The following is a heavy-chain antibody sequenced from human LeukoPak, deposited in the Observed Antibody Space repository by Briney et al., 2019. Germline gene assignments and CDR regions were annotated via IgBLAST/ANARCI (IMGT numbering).Heavy chain of an antibody. J-gene: IGHJ4*02. Sequence: PSQTLSLTCTVSGGSISSGDYYWSWIRQPPGKGLEWIGYIYYSGSTYYNPSLKSRVTISVDTSKNQFSLKLSSVTAADTAVYYCAREYSYGYFFDYWGQGTLVTVSS. D-gene: IGHD5-18*01. CDR3: AREYSYGYFFDY. V-gene: IGHV4-30-4*08. CDR2: IYYSGST. CDR1: GGSISSGDYY.